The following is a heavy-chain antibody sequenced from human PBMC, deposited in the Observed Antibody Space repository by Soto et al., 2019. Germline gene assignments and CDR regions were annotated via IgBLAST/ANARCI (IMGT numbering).Heavy chain of an antibody. J-gene: IGHJ3*02. Sequence: QVQLQQWGAGLLKPSETLSLTCAVYGGSFSGYYWSWIRQPPGKGLEWIVEINHSGSTNYNPSLKSRVTISVDTSKNQFSLKLSSVTAADTAVYYCARLALRFHGAFDIWGQGTMVTVSS. CDR1: GGSFSGYY. D-gene: IGHD3-3*01. CDR3: ARLALRFHGAFDI. V-gene: IGHV4-34*01. CDR2: INHSGST.